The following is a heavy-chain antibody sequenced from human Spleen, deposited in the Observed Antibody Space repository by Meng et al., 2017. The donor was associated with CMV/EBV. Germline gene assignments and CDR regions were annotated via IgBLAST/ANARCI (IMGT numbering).Heavy chain of an antibody. D-gene: IGHD3-3*01. CDR2: IYPGDSDT. V-gene: IGHV5-51*01. CDR1: GYTFTNYW. Sequence: GGSLRLSCKGSGYTFTNYWIGWVRQMPGKGLEWMGIIYPGDSDTRYSPSFQGQVTISADKSTNTAYLQWSSLKAPDSAMYYCARLSDFWSGHLDYWGQGTLVTVSS. CDR3: ARLSDFWSGHLDY. J-gene: IGHJ4*02.